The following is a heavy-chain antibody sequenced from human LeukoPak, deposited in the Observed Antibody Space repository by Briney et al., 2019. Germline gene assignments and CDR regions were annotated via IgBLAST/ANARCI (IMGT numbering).Heavy chain of an antibody. V-gene: IGHV1-8*01. CDR1: GYTFTSYD. CDR2: MNPNSGNT. CDR3: ARSTSGVPWIQLWLRDYFDY. Sequence: ASVKVSCKASGYTFTSYDINWARQATGQGLEWMGWMNPNSGNTGYAQKFQGRVTMTRNTSISTAYMELSSLRSEDTAVYYCARSTSGVPWIQLWLRDYFDYWGQGTLVTVFS. D-gene: IGHD5-18*01. J-gene: IGHJ4*02.